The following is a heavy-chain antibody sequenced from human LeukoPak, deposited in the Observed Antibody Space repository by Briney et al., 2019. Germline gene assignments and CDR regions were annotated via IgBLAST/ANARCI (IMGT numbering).Heavy chain of an antibody. CDR1: GGTFSSYA. J-gene: IGHJ4*02. D-gene: IGHD5-12*01. CDR3: AGSDIVATGGVDY. Sequence: SVKVSCKASGGTFSSYAISWVRQAPGQGLEWMGGIIPIFGTANYAQKFQGRVTITADKSTSTAYMELSSLRSEDPAVYYCAGSDIVATGGVDYWGQGTLVTVSS. V-gene: IGHV1-69*06. CDR2: IIPIFGTA.